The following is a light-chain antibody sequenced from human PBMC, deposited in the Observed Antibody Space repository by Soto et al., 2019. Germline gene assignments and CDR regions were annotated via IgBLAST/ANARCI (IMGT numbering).Light chain of an antibody. J-gene: IGLJ3*02. CDR3: QTWGTGLLV. CDR1: SGHSSYA. CDR2: LNSDGSH. Sequence: QLVLTQSPSASASLGASVKLTCTLSSGHSSYAIGWHQQQPEKGPRYLMKLNSDGSHSKGDGIPDRFSGSSSGAERYLTISSLQYEDEADYYCQTWGTGLLVFGGGTKLTVL. V-gene: IGLV4-69*01.